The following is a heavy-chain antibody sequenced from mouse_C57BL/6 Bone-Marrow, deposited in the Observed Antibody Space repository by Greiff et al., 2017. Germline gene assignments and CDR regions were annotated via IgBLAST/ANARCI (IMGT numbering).Heavy chain of an antibody. Sequence: VQLQQPGAELVKPGASVKMSCKASGYTFTSYWITWVKQRPGQGLEWIGDIYPGSGSTNYNEQFKSQATLTVDTSYRTASMQLSRLTSEDSAVYYCAKPPQIYSDYDGRECYAMDYWGQGTSVTVSS. J-gene: IGHJ4*01. V-gene: IGHV1-55*01. CDR1: GYTFTSYW. CDR3: AKPPQIYSDYDGRECYAMDY. D-gene: IGHD2-4*01. CDR2: IYPGSGST.